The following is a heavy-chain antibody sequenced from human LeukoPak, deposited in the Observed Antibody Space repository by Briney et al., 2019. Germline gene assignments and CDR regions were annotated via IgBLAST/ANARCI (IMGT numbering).Heavy chain of an antibody. CDR1: GFTFSSYW. V-gene: IGHV3-74*01. D-gene: IGHD6-19*01. CDR2: INSYGSST. Sequence: GGSLRLSCAASGFTFSSYWMHWVRQAPGKGLVWVSRINSYGSSTSYADSVKGRFTISRDNAKNTLYLQMNSLRAEDTAVYHCAKVSSGWYLGFDYWGQGTLVTVSS. J-gene: IGHJ4*02. CDR3: AKVSSGWYLGFDY.